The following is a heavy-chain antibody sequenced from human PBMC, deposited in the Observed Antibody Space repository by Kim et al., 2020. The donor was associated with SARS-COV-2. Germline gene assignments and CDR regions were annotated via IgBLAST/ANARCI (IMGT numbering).Heavy chain of an antibody. CDR2: T. V-gene: IGHV4-34*01. Sequence: TNYNPSLKSRVTISVDTSKNQFSLKLSSVTAADTAVYYCARVGTIYGMDVWGQGTTVTVSS. CDR3: ARVGTIYGMDV. J-gene: IGHJ6*02. D-gene: IGHD3-3*01.